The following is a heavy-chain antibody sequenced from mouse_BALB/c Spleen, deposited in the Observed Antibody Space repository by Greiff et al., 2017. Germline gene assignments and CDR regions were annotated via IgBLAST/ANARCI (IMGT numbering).Heavy chain of an antibody. CDR1: GYTFTDYN. J-gene: IGHJ3*01. Sequence: EVQLQQSGPELVKPGASVKIPCKASGYTFTDYNMDWVKQSHGKSLEWIGDVNPNNGGTIYNQKFKGKATLTVDKSSSTAYMELRSLTSEDTAVYYCAREGVYDGYSGGFAYWGQGTLVTVSA. CDR2: VNPNNGGT. V-gene: IGHV1-18*01. CDR3: AREGVYDGYSGGFAY. D-gene: IGHD2-3*01.